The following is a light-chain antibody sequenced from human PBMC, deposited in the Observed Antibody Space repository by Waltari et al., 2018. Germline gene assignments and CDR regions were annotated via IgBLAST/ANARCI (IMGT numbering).Light chain of an antibody. CDR2: AAS. V-gene: IGKV1-39*01. Sequence: DIQMTQSPSSLAASVGDRVTITCRASQNINTNLNWYQQKPGKAPKVLIYAASTLKSGVPSRFSGSGSGTDFTLTISSLQPEDFAVYYCQQYYSTPYTFGQGTKLEIK. CDR3: QQYYSTPYT. CDR1: QNINTN. J-gene: IGKJ2*01.